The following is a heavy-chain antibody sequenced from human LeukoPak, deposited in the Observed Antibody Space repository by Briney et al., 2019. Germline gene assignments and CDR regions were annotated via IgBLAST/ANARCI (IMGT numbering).Heavy chain of an antibody. V-gene: IGHV3-21*01. CDR3: ARGGKRALAGTRSPQYFQH. D-gene: IGHD6-19*01. CDR2: ITTSSSYI. Sequence: GGSLRLSCAASGFTFSRYSMNWVRQAPGKGLEWVSSITTSSSYIYYADSVKGRFTISRDNSKNTLYLQMNSLRAEDTAVYYCARGGKRALAGTRSPQYFQHWGQGTLVTVSS. J-gene: IGHJ1*01. CDR1: GFTFSRYS.